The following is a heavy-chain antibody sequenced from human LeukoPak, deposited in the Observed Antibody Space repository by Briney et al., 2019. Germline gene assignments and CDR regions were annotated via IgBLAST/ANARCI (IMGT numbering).Heavy chain of an antibody. D-gene: IGHD1-1*01. V-gene: IGHV1-3*01. J-gene: IGHJ4*02. CDR2: VNAGDGNT. CDR3: ARERPRNWNGPGYYFDY. Sequence: ASVKVSCKASGYTFTVYTIHWVRQAPGQSLEWMGWVNAGDGNTKYSQKFQGRVTITRDTSASTAYMELSRLRSEDTAVYYCARERPRNWNGPGYYFDYWGQGTLVTVSS. CDR1: GYTFTVYT.